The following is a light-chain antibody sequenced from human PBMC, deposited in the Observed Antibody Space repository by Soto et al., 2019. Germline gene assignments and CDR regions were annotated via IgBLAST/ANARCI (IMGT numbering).Light chain of an antibody. CDR2: VNI. J-gene: IGLJ1*01. V-gene: IGLV1-40*01. CDR1: SSNIGAGYD. CDR3: QSDDSSLSGYV. Sequence: QSALAQPPSVSGAPGQRVTISCTGSSSNIGAGYDVHWYQQLPGTAPKLLIYVNINRPSGVPDRFSGSKSGTSASLAITGLQAEEEADYYCQSDDSSLSGYVFGTGTKVTVL.